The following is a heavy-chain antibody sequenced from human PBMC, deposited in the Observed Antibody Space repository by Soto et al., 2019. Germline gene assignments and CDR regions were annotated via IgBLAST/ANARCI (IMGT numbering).Heavy chain of an antibody. Sequence: ASVKVSCKASGYTFTGYAMHWVRQAPGQRLEWMGWINAGNGNTKYSQKFQGRVTITRDTSASTAYMELSSLRSEDTAVYYCARGLISGRHYSGGWYYFDSWGQGTQVTVSS. CDR1: GYTFTGYA. CDR3: ARGLISGRHYSGGWYYFDS. J-gene: IGHJ4*02. D-gene: IGHD1-26*01. CDR2: INAGNGNT. V-gene: IGHV1-3*01.